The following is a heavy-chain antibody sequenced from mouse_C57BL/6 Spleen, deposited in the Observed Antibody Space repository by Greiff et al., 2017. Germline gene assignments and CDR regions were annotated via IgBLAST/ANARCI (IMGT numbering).Heavy chain of an antibody. V-gene: IGHV3-6*01. CDR2: ISYDGSN. CDR3: AYYYEGFAY. CDR1: GYSITSGYY. D-gene: IGHD1-1*01. J-gene: IGHJ3*01. Sequence: DVKLQESGPGLVKPSQSLSLTCSVTGYSITSGYYWNWIRQFPGNKLEWMGYISYDGSNNYNPSLKNRISITRDTSKNQFFLKLNSVTTEDTATYYCAYYYEGFAYWGQGTLVTVSA.